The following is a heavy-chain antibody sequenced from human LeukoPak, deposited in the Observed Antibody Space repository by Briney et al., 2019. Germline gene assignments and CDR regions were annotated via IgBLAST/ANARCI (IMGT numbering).Heavy chain of an antibody. CDR3: ARNAATTGTVVGECNCFNP. Sequence: SEALSLTFSLSGGSISSNYWSWIRQPPGKGLEWIGYIYYSGSTNYNPSLKSRVTISVDTSKNQFSLKLSSVTAADTAVYYCARNAATTGTVVGECNCFNPWGQGTLITVSS. CDR2: IYYSGST. J-gene: IGHJ5*02. D-gene: IGHD4-17*01. CDR1: GGSISSNY. V-gene: IGHV4-59*08.